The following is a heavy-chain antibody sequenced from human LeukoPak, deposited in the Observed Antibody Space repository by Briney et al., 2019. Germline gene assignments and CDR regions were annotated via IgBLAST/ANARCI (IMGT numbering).Heavy chain of an antibody. J-gene: IGHJ4*02. CDR1: GFTFRLYS. D-gene: IGHD3-9*01. Sequence: GGSLRLSCAASGFTFRLYSMNRVRQAPGKGLEWVSYIRSSDGAIAYADSVKGRFTISRDDAKNSLYLQMNSLRDEVTAVYYCARDRDWAFDYWGQGTLITVSS. CDR3: ARDRDWAFDY. V-gene: IGHV3-48*02. CDR2: IRSSDGAI.